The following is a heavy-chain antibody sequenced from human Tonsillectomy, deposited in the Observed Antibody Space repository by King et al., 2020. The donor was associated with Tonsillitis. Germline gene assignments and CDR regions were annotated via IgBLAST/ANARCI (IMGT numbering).Heavy chain of an antibody. V-gene: IGHV4-59*01. J-gene: IGHJ5*02. CDR3: ARSGRTYSTYAGGGVFQNGFDP. CDR1: GGSISSYY. Sequence: QLQESGPGLVKPSETLSLTCTVSGGSISSYYWSWIRQPPGKGLEWIGYIYYSGSTNYNPSLKSRVTISVDTSKNQFSLKLSSVTAAETAGYYCARSGRTYSTYAGGGVFQNGFDPWGQGTLVTVSS. D-gene: IGHD4-11*01. CDR2: IYYSGST.